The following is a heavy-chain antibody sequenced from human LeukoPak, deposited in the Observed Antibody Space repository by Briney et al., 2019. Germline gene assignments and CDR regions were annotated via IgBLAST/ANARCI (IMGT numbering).Heavy chain of an antibody. CDR2: IIPIFGTA. D-gene: IGHD6-13*01. V-gene: IGHV1-69*05. Sequence: GASVTVSCKASGGTFSSYAITWVRQAPGQGLEWMGRIIPIFGTANYAQKFQGRVTITTDESTSTAYMELSTLRSDDTAVYYCARERPPGDSSSCFLEGYFDIWGQGTLVTVSS. CDR1: GGTFSSYA. CDR3: ARERPPGDSSSCFLEGYFDI. J-gene: IGHJ4*02.